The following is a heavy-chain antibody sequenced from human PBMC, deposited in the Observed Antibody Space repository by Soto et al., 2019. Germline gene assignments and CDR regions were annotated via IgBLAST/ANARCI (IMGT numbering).Heavy chain of an antibody. CDR3: ARAFGLGYCSSTSCYNSPRYYYGMDV. J-gene: IGHJ6*02. Sequence: SLRLSCAATVFTFSDYYMSWIRQAPGKVLEWVSYISSSGSTIYYADSLKGRFTISRDNAKNSLYLQMNSLRAEDTAVYYCARAFGLGYCSSTSCYNSPRYYYGMDVWGQGITVTVYS. D-gene: IGHD2-2*02. CDR1: VFTFSDYY. CDR2: ISSSGSTI. V-gene: IGHV3-11*01.